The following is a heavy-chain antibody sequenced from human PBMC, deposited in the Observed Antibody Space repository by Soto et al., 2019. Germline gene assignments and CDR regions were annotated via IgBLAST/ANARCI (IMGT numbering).Heavy chain of an antibody. CDR1: GYTFTTYP. J-gene: IGHJ4*02. CDR2: INPANGDT. V-gene: IGHV1-3*01. Sequence: ASVKVSCKASGYTFTTYPIHWVRQVPGQSLEWMGWINPANGDTGYSQRFQGRVTVTRDTSATTAYMELSSLRSEDTALYYCARKDYYGSGIYYFDYWGQGSLVTVSS. CDR3: ARKDYYGSGIYYFDY. D-gene: IGHD3-10*01.